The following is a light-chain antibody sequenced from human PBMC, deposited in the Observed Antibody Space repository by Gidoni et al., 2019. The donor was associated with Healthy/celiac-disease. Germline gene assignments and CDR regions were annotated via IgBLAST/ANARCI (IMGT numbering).Light chain of an antibody. CDR2: DAS. J-gene: IGKJ2*01. CDR1: QDISNY. CDR3: QQYDNLPYT. Sequence: DIQMTQSPSSLSASVGDRVTITCQASQDISNYLNWYQQKPGKARKLLIYDASNLETGVPPRFSGSGSGTDFTFTISSLQPEDIATYYCQQYDNLPYTFGQGTKLEIK. V-gene: IGKV1-33*01.